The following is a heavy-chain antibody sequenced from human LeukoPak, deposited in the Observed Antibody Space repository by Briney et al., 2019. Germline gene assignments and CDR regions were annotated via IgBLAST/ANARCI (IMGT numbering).Heavy chain of an antibody. D-gene: IGHD3-22*01. Sequence: LETLSLTCSVSGGSISSYYWSWIRQPPGKGLEWIGYIYYSGSTNYNPSLKSRVSISLDTSKNQFSLKLSSVTAADTAVYYCARRYYYDSSGRDPFDCWGQGTLVTVSS. CDR1: GGSISSYY. CDR2: IYYSGST. J-gene: IGHJ4*02. V-gene: IGHV4-59*08. CDR3: ARRYYYDSSGRDPFDC.